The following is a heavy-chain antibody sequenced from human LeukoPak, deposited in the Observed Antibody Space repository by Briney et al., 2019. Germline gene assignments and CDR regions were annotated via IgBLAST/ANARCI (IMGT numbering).Heavy chain of an antibody. J-gene: IGHJ4*02. V-gene: IGHV4-34*01. Sequence: SETLSLTCAVYGGSFSGYYWSWIRQPPGKGLEWIGEINHSGSTNYNPSLKSRVTISVDTSKNQFSLKLSSVTAADTAVYYCASRGYYDSSGYWGDRDSYYFDYWGQGTLVTVSS. CDR1: GGSFSGYY. CDR3: ASRGYYDSSGYWGDRDSYYFDY. CDR2: INHSGST. D-gene: IGHD3-22*01.